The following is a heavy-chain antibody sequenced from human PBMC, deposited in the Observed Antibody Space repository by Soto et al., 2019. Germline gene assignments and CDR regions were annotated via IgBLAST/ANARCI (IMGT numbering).Heavy chain of an antibody. CDR2: IYYSGST. J-gene: IGHJ6*02. CDR3: ARLRDYDFWSGYYYYYGMDV. Sequence: SETLSLTCTVSGGSISSYYWSWIRQPPGKGLEWIGYIYYSGSTNYNPSLKSRVTISVDTSKNQFSLKLSSVTAADTAVYYCARLRDYDFWSGYYYYYGMDVWGQGTTVTVSS. CDR1: GGSISSYY. V-gene: IGHV4-59*08. D-gene: IGHD3-3*01.